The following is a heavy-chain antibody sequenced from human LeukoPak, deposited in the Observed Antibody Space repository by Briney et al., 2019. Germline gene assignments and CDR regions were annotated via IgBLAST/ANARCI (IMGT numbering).Heavy chain of an antibody. Sequence: ASVKVSCKASGYTFTCYYMHWVRQAPRQGLEWTGWINPNSGGTNYAQKFQGRVTMTRDTSISTAYMELSRLRSDDTAVYYCARWDYGGNSVDYWGQGTLVTVSS. D-gene: IGHD4-23*01. V-gene: IGHV1-2*02. CDR1: GYTFTCYY. J-gene: IGHJ4*02. CDR2: INPNSGGT. CDR3: ARWDYGGNSVDY.